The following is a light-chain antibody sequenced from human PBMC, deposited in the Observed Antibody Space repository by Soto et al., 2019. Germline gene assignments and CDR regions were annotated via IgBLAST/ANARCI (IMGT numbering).Light chain of an antibody. CDR2: SNN. Sequence: QSVLTQPPSASGTPGQRVTISCSGSSSNIGSNTVNWYQQLPGTAPKLLIYSNNQWPSGVPDRFSGSKSGTSASLAISGLQSEDEADYYCAAWDDSLNGRWVFGGGTQLTVL. V-gene: IGLV1-44*01. CDR3: AAWDDSLNGRWV. CDR1: SSNIGSNT. J-gene: IGLJ3*02.